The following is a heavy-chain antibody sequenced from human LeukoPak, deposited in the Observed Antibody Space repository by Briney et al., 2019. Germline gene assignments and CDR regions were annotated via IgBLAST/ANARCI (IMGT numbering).Heavy chain of an antibody. CDR1: GYSFTSYW. D-gene: IGHD1-26*01. CDR3: ARQEGGETILGATINWFDP. Sequence: GESLKISCKGSGYSFTSYWIGWVHQMPGKGLEWMGIIYPGDSDTRYSPSFQGQVTISADKSISTAYLQWSSLKASDTAMYYCARQEGGETILGATINWFDPWGQGTPVTVSS. CDR2: IYPGDSDT. J-gene: IGHJ5*02. V-gene: IGHV5-51*07.